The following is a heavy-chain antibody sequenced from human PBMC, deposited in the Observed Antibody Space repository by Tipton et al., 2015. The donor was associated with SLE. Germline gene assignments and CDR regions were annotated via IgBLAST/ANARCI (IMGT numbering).Heavy chain of an antibody. CDR2: INHSGST. D-gene: IGHD2-15*01. CDR3: ARHGVVVAATMD. J-gene: IGHJ4*02. CDR1: GGSFSGYY. Sequence: TLSLTCAVYGGSFSGYYWSWIRQSPGKGLEWIGEINHSGSTNYNPSLKSRVTISGDTSKNQFSLKLTSVTAADTAVYYCARHGVVVAATMDWGQGTLVTVSS. V-gene: IGHV4-34*01.